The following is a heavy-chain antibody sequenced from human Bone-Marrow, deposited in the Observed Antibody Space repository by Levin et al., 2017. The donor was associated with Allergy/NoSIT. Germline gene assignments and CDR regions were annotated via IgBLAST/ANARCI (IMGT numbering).Heavy chain of an antibody. CDR2: ISASGGST. D-gene: IGHD2-2*01. Sequence: GESLKISCAASGFTFRSYVLTWVRQAPGKGLEWVSSISASGGSTYYADSVKGRFTISRDDSKNTLYVQMNSLGPEDTAVYYCAKGLSAVAPHYFDYWGQGALVTVSS. J-gene: IGHJ4*02. CDR1: GFTFRSYV. CDR3: AKGLSAVAPHYFDY. V-gene: IGHV3-23*01.